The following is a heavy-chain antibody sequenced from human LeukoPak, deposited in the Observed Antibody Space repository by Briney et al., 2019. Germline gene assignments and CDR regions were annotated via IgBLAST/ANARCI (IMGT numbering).Heavy chain of an antibody. Sequence: PGGSLRLSCAASGFTVSSNYMSWVRQAPGKGLEWISVIYSGGSTYYADSVKGRFTISRHNSKNTLYLQMNSLRAEDTAVYYCARGGYCSSTSCKTHKKLYYYYGMDVWGQGTTVTVSS. J-gene: IGHJ6*02. CDR3: ARGGYCSSTSCKTHKKLYYYYGMDV. V-gene: IGHV3-53*04. CDR2: IYSGGST. D-gene: IGHD2-2*01. CDR1: GFTVSSNY.